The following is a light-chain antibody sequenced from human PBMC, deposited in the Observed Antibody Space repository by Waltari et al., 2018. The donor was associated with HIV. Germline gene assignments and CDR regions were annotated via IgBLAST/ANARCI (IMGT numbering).Light chain of an antibody. Sequence: SYELAQPPSVSVSPGQTAIISCSGDDLGNKDACWYQQKPGQSPVLVIFQSKRRPSGITERFSGSNSGNTATLTISGAQAVDEADYYCQAWDSNTAVFGGGTKLTVL. CDR3: QAWDSNTAV. J-gene: IGLJ2*01. CDR2: QSK. V-gene: IGLV3-1*01. CDR1: DLGNKD.